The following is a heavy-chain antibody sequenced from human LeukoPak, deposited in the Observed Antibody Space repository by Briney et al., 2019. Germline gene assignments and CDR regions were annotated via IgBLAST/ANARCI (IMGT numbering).Heavy chain of an antibody. Sequence: ASVKVSCKASGYSFTASYMHWVRQAPGQGLEWLGWINPSSGGTKYAPKFQGRVTLTRDTSINTAYMELTSLRSDDTAMYYCAKEFPSGATRDLDYWGQGTLVTVSP. J-gene: IGHJ4*02. D-gene: IGHD1-26*01. CDR1: GYSFTASY. CDR3: AKEFPSGATRDLDY. CDR2: INPSSGGT. V-gene: IGHV1-2*02.